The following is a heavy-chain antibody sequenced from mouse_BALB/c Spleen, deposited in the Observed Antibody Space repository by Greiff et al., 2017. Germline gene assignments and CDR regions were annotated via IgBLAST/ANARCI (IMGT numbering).Heavy chain of an antibody. Sequence: VQLQESGPGLVAPSQSLSITCTVSGFSLTSYGVHWVRQPPGKGLEWLGVIWAGGSTIYNSALMSRLSISKDNSKSQVFLKMNSLQTDDTAMYYCARWEVRQGFAYWGQGTLVTVSA. CDR3: ARWEVRQGFAY. CDR1: GFSLTSYG. J-gene: IGHJ3*01. V-gene: IGHV2-9*02. CDR2: IWAGGST. D-gene: IGHD2-14*01.